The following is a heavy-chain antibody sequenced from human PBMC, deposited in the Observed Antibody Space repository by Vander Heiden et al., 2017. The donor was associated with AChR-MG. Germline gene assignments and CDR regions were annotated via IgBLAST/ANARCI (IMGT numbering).Heavy chain of an antibody. CDR1: GFTFSSYG. V-gene: IGHV3-30*18. J-gene: IGHJ6*02. Sequence: QVQLVESGGGVVQPGRSLRLSCAVSGFTFSSYGMHWVRQAPGKGLEWVAVISYDGSNKYYADSVKGRFTISRDNSKNTLYLQMNSLRAEDTAVYYCAKDSVVVAAPEDYYYYGMDVWGQGTTVTVSS. D-gene: IGHD2-15*01. CDR3: AKDSVVVAAPEDYYYYGMDV. CDR2: ISYDGSNK.